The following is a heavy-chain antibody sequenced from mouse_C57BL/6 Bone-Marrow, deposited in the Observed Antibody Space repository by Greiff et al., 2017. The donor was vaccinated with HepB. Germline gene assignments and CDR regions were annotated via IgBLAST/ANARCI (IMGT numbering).Heavy chain of an antibody. V-gene: IGHV5-12*01. CDR2: ISNGGGST. CDR1: GFTFSDYY. Sequence: EVHLVESGGGLVQPGGSLKLSCAASGFTFSDYYMYWVRQTPEKRLEWVAYISNGGGSTYYPDTVKGRFTISRDNAKNTLYLQMSRLKSEDTAMYYCATFYYGNYDYAMDYWGQGTSVTVSS. D-gene: IGHD2-1*01. CDR3: ATFYYGNYDYAMDY. J-gene: IGHJ4*01.